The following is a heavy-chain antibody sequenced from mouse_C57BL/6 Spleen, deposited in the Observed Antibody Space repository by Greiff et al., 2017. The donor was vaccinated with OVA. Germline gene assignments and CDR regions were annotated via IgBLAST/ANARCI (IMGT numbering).Heavy chain of an antibody. J-gene: IGHJ1*03. CDR3: ARDFHYGSSYRYFDV. CDR1: GYSFTDYN. D-gene: IGHD1-1*01. Sequence: EVQRVESGPELVKPGASVKISCKASGYSFTDYNMNWVKQSNGKSLEWIGVINPNYGTTSYNQKFKGKATLTVDQSSSTAYMQLNSLTSEDSAVYYCARDFHYGSSYRYFDVWGTGTTVTVSS. V-gene: IGHV1-39*01. CDR2: INPNYGTT.